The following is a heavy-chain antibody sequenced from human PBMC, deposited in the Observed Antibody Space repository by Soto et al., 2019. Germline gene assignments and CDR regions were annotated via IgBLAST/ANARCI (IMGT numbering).Heavy chain of an antibody. D-gene: IGHD4-17*01. J-gene: IGHJ3*02. CDR3: ARDGPLRGSYDCGDYPARNDAFDI. Sequence: QVQLVQSGAEVKKPGSSVKVSCKASGGTFSSYAISWVRQAPGQGLEWMGGIIPIFGTANYAQKFQGRVTITADESTSTAYMELSSLRSEDTAVYYCARDGPLRGSYDCGDYPARNDAFDIWGQGTMVTVSS. CDR2: IIPIFGTA. V-gene: IGHV1-69*01. CDR1: GGTFSSYA.